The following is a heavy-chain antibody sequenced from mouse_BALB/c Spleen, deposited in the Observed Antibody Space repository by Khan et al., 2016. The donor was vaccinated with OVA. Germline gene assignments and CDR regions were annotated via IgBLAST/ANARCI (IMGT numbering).Heavy chain of an antibody. CDR2: ISIGGGTT. J-gene: IGHJ2*01. D-gene: IGHD1-1*01. CDR3: TRPHYYGSNSCFDY. CDR1: GFAFSSYD. V-gene: IGHV5-12-1*01. Sequence: VELVESGGGLVKPGGSPKLSCAASGFAFSSYDMSWVRQTPEKRLEWVAFISIGGGTTYYPDTVQGRITIPSDNAKKSLYLQMNSLKSEDTAMYDCTRPHYYGSNSCFDYWGQGTTLTVSS.